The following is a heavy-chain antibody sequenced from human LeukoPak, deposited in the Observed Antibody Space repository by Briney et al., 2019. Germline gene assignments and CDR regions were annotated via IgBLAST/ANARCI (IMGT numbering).Heavy chain of an antibody. J-gene: IGHJ4*02. D-gene: IGHD1-20*01. CDR3: AREPPVVTGSHNRFFDY. CDR2: IYHSGNT. Sequence: SETLSLTCTVSGGSISSGGYYWSWIRQPPGKGLEWIGYIYHSGNTYYNPSLKSRVTISVDRSKNQFSLKLSSVTAADTAVYYYAREPPVVTGSHNRFFDYWGQGTLVTVSS. V-gene: IGHV4-30-2*01. CDR1: GGSISSGGYY.